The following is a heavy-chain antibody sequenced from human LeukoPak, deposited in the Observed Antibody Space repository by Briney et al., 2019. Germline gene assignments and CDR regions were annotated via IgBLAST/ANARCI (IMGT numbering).Heavy chain of an antibody. CDR3: ARVNESYYDILTGYYDY. J-gene: IGHJ4*02. CDR1: GGSFSGYY. D-gene: IGHD3-9*01. Sequence: SETLSLTCAVYGGSFSGYYWSWIRQPPGKGLEWIGEINHSGSTNYNPSLKSRVTISVDTSKNQFSLKLSSVTAADTAVYYCARVNESYYDILTGYYDYWGQGTLVTVSS. CDR2: INHSGST. V-gene: IGHV4-34*01.